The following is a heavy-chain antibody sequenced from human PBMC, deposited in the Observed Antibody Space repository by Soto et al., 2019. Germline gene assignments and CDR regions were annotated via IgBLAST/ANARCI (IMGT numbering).Heavy chain of an antibody. CDR3: ARDPRGSAGTTAAWWFDH. CDR2: LSAYNGNT. CDR1: GYTFTSYG. D-gene: IGHD1-7*01. Sequence: QVQLVQSGAEVKKRGASVKVSCKASGYTFTSYGISWVRQAPGQGLEWMGCLSAYNGNTNYAQKLQVRVTTTSDASTSTAYMELRCLSPHDSAVYYCARDPRGSAGTTAAWWFDHWFQGTLVTVSS. V-gene: IGHV1-18*01. J-gene: IGHJ5*02.